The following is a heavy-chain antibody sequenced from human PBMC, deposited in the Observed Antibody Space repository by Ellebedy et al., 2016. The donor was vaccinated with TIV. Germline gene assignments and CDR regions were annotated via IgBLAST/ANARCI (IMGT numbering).Heavy chain of an antibody. V-gene: IGHV3-23*01. Sequence: GGSLRLXXAASGFSFNTFFMSWVRHSPWRGLEWVSTISAGSDTTRFADSVKGRFTISRDNSKNTVYLRMNDLRAGDTAVYYCRQGHYADYWGQGTLVTVSS. J-gene: IGHJ4*02. CDR1: GFSFNTFF. CDR3: RQGHYADY. CDR2: ISAGSDTT.